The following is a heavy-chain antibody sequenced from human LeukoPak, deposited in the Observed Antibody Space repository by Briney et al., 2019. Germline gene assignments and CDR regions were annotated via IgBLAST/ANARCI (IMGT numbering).Heavy chain of an antibody. CDR3: ARGVSYYYGSGSYLDY. Sequence: GASVKVSCKASGYTFTSYGISWVRHAAGQGLELMGWISAYNGNTNYAQKLQGRVTMTTDTSTSTAYMELRSLRSDDTAVYYCARGVSYYYGSGSYLDYWGQGTLVTVSS. J-gene: IGHJ4*02. CDR2: ISAYNGNT. D-gene: IGHD3-10*01. V-gene: IGHV1-18*01. CDR1: GYTFTSYG.